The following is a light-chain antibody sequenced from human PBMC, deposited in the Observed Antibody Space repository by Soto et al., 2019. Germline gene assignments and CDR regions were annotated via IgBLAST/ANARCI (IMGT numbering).Light chain of an antibody. J-gene: IGKJ1*01. V-gene: IGKV1-39*01. CDR3: QQTYSTPRT. CDR2: AAS. Sequence: DIQMTQSPSSLSASVGDRVTITCRASESIATYLNWYQQKPGKAPNLLIYAASSLQSGVPSSFSGRGSGTDFTLTISSLQPEDFATYYCQQTYSTPRTFGQGTKVEIQ. CDR1: ESIATY.